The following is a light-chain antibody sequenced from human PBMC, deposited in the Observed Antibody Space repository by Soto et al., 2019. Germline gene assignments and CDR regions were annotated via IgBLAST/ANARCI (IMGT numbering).Light chain of an antibody. Sequence: QSVLTQPASVSGSPGQWITISCTGTSSDVGGYNYVSWYQQHPGKAPKLRIYDVSNRPSGVSNRFSGSKSGNTASLTISGLQAEDEADNNWRSYTCRIFPVLGIGTKVTVL. CDR2: DVS. J-gene: IGLJ1*01. CDR3: RSYTCRIFPV. V-gene: IGLV2-14*01. CDR1: SSDVGGYNY.